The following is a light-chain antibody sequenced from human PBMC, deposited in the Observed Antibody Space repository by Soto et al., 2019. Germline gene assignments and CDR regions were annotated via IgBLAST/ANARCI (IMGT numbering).Light chain of an antibody. Sequence: DIQMTQSPSTLSASVGDRVTITCRASQIISNWLAWYQQKPGKAPKVLIYKASSLETGLPSRFSGSGSGTEFTLTISSLQPDDFATYYCQQSNSYPFTFGPGTKVNIK. CDR3: QQSNSYPFT. V-gene: IGKV1-5*03. J-gene: IGKJ3*01. CDR1: QIISNW. CDR2: KAS.